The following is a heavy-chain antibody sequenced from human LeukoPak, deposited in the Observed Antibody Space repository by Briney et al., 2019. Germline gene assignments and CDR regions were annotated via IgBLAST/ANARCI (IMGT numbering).Heavy chain of an antibody. CDR2: INHSGST. CDR3: ARTKWELPNDAFDI. D-gene: IGHD1-26*01. J-gene: IGHJ3*02. CDR1: GGSFSGYY. Sequence: SETLSLTCAVYGGSFSGYYWSWIRQPPGKGLEWIGEINHSGSTNYNPSLKSRVTISVDTSKNQFSLKLSSVTAADTAVYYCARTKWELPNDAFDIWGQGTMVTVSS. V-gene: IGHV4-34*01.